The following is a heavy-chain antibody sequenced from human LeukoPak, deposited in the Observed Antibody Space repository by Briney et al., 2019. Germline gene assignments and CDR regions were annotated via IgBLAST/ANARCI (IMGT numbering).Heavy chain of an antibody. CDR2: INPSGGST. D-gene: IGHD3-22*01. J-gene: IGHJ5*02. V-gene: IGHV1-46*01. Sequence: GASVKVPCKASGYTFTSYYMHWVRQAPGQGLEWMGIINPSGGSTSYAQKFQGRVTMTRDTSTSTVYMELSSLRSEDTAVYYCARLRYYDSSGYYGFDPWGQGTLVTVSS. CDR3: ARLRYYDSSGYYGFDP. CDR1: GYTFTSYY.